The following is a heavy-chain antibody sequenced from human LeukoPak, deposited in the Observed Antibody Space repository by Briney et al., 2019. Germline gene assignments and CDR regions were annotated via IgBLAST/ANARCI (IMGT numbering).Heavy chain of an antibody. J-gene: IGHJ3*02. CDR2: IYYSGST. Sequence: PSETLSLTCTGSGGSISSSSYYWGWIRQPPGKGLEWIGNIYYSGSTYYNPSLKSRVTISVDTSKHQFSLKLSSVTAADTAVYYCARQGLTVNMDGAFDIWGQGTMVTVSS. V-gene: IGHV4-39*01. D-gene: IGHD4-17*01. CDR3: ARQGLTVNMDGAFDI. CDR1: GGSISSSSYY.